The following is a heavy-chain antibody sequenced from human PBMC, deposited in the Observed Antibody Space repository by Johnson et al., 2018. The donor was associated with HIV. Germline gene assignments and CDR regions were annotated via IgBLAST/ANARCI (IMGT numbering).Heavy chain of an antibody. D-gene: IGHD2-15*01. V-gene: IGHV3-30*04. CDR1: GFTFSSYA. CDR3: AKEALRGGEYDAFDI. Sequence: QVQLVESGGVLVQPGRSLKLSCSASGFTFSSYALHWVRQAPGKGLEWVAVISYDGDNQSYGHSVKGRFTISRDNSKNTLYMQMKSLRVEDTAVYYCAKEALRGGEYDAFDIWGQGTMVTVS. CDR2: ISYDGDNQ. J-gene: IGHJ3*02.